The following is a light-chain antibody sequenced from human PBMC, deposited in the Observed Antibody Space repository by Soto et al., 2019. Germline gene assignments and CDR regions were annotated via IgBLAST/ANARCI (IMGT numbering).Light chain of an antibody. Sequence: DIQMTLSPSTLSASVRDRVTITCRASQSISSWLAWYQQKPGKAPKLLIYDASSLESGVPSRFSGSGSGTEFTLTISSLQPDDFATYYCQHYNSYSEAFGQGTKVDIK. J-gene: IGKJ1*01. V-gene: IGKV1-5*01. CDR1: QSISSW. CDR3: QHYNSYSEA. CDR2: DAS.